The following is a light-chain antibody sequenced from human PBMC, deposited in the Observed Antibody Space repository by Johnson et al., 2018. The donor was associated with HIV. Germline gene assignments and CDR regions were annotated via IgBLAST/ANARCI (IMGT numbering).Light chain of an antibody. CDR1: SSNIGKNH. V-gene: IGLV1-51*02. Sequence: QSVLTQPPSVSAAPGQKVTISCSGSSSNIGKNHVSWYQQFPGTAPKLLVYEDDKRPSDIPDRFSGSKSGTSATLGITGLQPGDEADYYCGTWDSNPSVDFVVGTGTKVTVL. CDR2: EDD. CDR3: GTWDSNPSVDFV. J-gene: IGLJ1*01.